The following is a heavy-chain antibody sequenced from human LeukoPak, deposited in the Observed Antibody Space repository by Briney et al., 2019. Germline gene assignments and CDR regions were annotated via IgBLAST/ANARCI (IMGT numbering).Heavy chain of an antibody. CDR2: IIPIFGTA. CDR3: ARGPCSSTSCLTEINFDY. Sequence: GASVKVSCKASGGTFSSYAISWVRQAPGQGLEGMGRIIPIFGTANYAQKFQGRVTITTDESTSTAYMELSSLRSEDTAVYYCARGPCSSTSCLTEINFDYWGQGTLVTVSS. D-gene: IGHD2-2*01. V-gene: IGHV1-69*05. CDR1: GGTFSSYA. J-gene: IGHJ4*02.